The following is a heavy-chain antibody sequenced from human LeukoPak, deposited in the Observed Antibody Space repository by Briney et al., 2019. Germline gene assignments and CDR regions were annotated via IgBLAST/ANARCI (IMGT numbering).Heavy chain of an antibody. J-gene: IGHJ5*01. CDR1: GFTFYMYA. CDR2: MCGTAGCT. CDR3: AKDRPNFHENSGHYYRRDGDS. Sequence: GGSLRLSCQASGFTFYMYAMSWVRQAPGKGLEWVASMCGTAGCTFYPDSGKGRFTISRENRKKLLYVRMNSLTAEDTGIYYCAKDRPNFHENSGHYYRRDGDSWGQGTLVTVSS. D-gene: IGHD3-22*01. V-gene: IGHV3-23*01.